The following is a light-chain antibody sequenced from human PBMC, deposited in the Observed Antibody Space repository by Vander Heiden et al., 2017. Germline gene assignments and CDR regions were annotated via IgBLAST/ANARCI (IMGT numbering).Light chain of an antibody. V-gene: IGKV1-39*01. CDR2: ATS. CDR3: QRSYSVPWT. Sequence: DIQMNQSPSSLSASVGDRVTITCRASQPINSYLNWYQEKPGKAPNLLIYATSNLQSGVPSRFSGSGSGPDFTLTIRSVQPEDFATYFCQRSYSVPWTFGQGTKVEIK. J-gene: IGKJ1*01. CDR1: QPINSY.